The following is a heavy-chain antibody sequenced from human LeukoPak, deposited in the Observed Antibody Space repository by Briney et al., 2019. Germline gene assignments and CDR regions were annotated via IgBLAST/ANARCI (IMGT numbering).Heavy chain of an antibody. V-gene: IGHV3-23*01. CDR2: ITSGGTT. CDR1: GFTFSNCA. J-gene: IGHJ4*02. D-gene: IGHD6-19*01. CDR3: AKEDYRGGWLDW. Sequence: PGGSLRLSCAAAGFTFSNCAMSWVPQAPGKGLEWVSVITSGGTTYYAHSVKGRFTISRDNSKSTLFLQMNGLRAEDTAVYFCAKEDYRGGWLDWWAQGMLVTVAS.